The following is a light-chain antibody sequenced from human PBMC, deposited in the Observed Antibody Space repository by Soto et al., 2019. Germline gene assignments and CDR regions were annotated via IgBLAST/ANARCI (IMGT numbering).Light chain of an antibody. J-gene: IGKJ3*01. CDR1: QSSNS. Sequence: EIVLSQSPGTLSLSPGERATLSCRTSQSSNSLAWYQHKPGQAPRLLIYGVSSRPTDIPDRFSGSGSGTDFSLTINRLEPEDVAVYYCQQYGPSRAFTFGPGTKVDIK. CDR2: GVS. CDR3: QQYGPSRAFT. V-gene: IGKV3-20*01.